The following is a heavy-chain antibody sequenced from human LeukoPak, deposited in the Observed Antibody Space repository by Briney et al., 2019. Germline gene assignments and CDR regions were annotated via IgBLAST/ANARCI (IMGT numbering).Heavy chain of an antibody. Sequence: GGSLRLSCAASGFTFSSYAMSWVRQAPGKGLEWVSAISGSGGSTYYADSVKGRFTISRDNSKNTLYLQMNSLRAEDTAVYYCAKDPWYCSGGSCSYYYYMDVWGKGTTVTDSS. CDR1: GFTFSSYA. CDR3: AKDPWYCSGGSCSYYYYMDV. J-gene: IGHJ6*03. V-gene: IGHV3-23*01. CDR2: ISGSGGST. D-gene: IGHD2-15*01.